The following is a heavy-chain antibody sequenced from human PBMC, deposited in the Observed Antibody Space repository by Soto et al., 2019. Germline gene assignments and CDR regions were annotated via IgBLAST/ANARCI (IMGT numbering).Heavy chain of an antibody. V-gene: IGHV3-30*18. J-gene: IGHJ4*02. D-gene: IGHD6-13*01. CDR2: ISYDGSNK. CDR3: AKSGSGSSSWYLDY. Sequence: QVQLVESGGGVVQPGRSLRLSCAASGFTFSSYGMHWVRQAPGKGLEWVAVISYDGSNKYYADSVKGRFTISRDNSKNTRYLQMNSLRAEDTAVYYCAKSGSGSSSWYLDYWGQGTLVTVSS. CDR1: GFTFSSYG.